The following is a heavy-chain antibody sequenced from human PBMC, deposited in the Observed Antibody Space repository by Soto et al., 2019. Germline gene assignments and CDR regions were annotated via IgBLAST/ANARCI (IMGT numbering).Heavy chain of an antibody. CDR1: GYTFTSYG. CDR3: ARIPGPPWWEYYDYYIDA. Sequence: QVQLVQSGAEVTKPGASVKVSCKASGYTFTSYGISWVRQAPGQGPEWMGWISAYNGNTNYAQKVQGRVTMATDTSTSRAYMELRSLRSDDTAVYYCARIPGPPWWEYYDYYIDACGKGTTVTVSS. D-gene: IGHD2-15*01. V-gene: IGHV1-18*01. CDR2: ISAYNGNT. J-gene: IGHJ6*03.